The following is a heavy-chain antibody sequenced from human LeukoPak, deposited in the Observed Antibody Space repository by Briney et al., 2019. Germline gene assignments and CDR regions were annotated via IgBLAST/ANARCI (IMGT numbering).Heavy chain of an antibody. D-gene: IGHD2-2*01. J-gene: IGHJ4*02. Sequence: SETLSLTCTVSGGSISSYYWSWIRQPPGKGLEWIGYIYYSGSTNYNPSLKSRVTISVDTSKNQFSLKLSSVTAADTAVYYCARVVRYCSTTSCYWFDYWGQGTLVTVSS. CDR2: IYYSGST. CDR3: ARVVRYCSTTSCYWFDY. V-gene: IGHV4-59*01. CDR1: GGSISSYY.